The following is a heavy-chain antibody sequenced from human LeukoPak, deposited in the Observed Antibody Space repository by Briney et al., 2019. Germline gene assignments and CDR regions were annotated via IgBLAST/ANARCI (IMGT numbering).Heavy chain of an antibody. CDR2: IYPGDSDT. CDR3: ARHPYGSGNYLDAFDI. Sequence: GESLKISCKGSGYSFTSYWIGWVRQMPGKGLEWMGIIYPGDSDTRYSPSFQGQVTISADKSISTAYLQWSSLKASDTAMYYCARHPYGSGNYLDAFDIWGQGTMVTVSS. CDR1: GYSFTSYW. J-gene: IGHJ3*02. D-gene: IGHD3-10*01. V-gene: IGHV5-51*01.